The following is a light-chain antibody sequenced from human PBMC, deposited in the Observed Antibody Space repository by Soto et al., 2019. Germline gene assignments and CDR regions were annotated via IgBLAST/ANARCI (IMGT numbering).Light chain of an antibody. CDR3: QQSNNTPWT. J-gene: IGKJ1*01. CDR2: AVS. V-gene: IGKV1-39*01. CDR1: QSIDSY. Sequence: DIQMTQSPSSLSPSVGDRVTITCRASQSIDSYLNWFQQKPGKAPNLLIYAVSRLQSGVPSRFSGSGSGRDFTLSIRNVQPEDVATYYCQQSNNTPWTFGQGTKVDIK.